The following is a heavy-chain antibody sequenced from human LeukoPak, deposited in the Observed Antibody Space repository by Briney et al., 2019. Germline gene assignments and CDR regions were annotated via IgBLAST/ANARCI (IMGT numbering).Heavy chain of an antibody. CDR1: GYTFTSYA. CDR3: AGASDYDILTGYSGHFDY. CDR2: INAGNGNT. Sequence: ASVKVSCKASGYTFTSYAMHWVRQAPGQRLEWMGWINAGNGNTKYSQKFQGRVTITRDTSASTAYMELSSLRSEDTAVYYCAGASDYDILTGYSGHFDYWGQGTLVTVSS. D-gene: IGHD3-9*01. J-gene: IGHJ4*02. V-gene: IGHV1-3*01.